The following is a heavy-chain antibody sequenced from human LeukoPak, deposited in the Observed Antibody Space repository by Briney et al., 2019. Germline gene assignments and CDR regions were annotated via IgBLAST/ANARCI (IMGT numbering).Heavy chain of an antibody. CDR3: ARDFPIVPTADASEMDV. V-gene: IGHV3-74*01. CDR1: GFTFSSYW. Sequence: PGGSLRLSCAASGFTFSSYWMHWVRQAPGKGLVWVSRINSGGSSTSYGGSVQGRLSMSRDNAKNTLYLQMNSLRAEDTAVFYCARDFPIVPTADASEMDVWGQGTTVTVSS. J-gene: IGHJ6*02. CDR2: INSGGSST. D-gene: IGHD2-2*01.